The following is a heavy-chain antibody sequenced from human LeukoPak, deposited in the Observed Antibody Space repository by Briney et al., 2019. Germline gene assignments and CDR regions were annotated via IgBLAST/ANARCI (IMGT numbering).Heavy chain of an antibody. D-gene: IGHD4-23*01. J-gene: IGHJ5*02. V-gene: IGHV1-8*02. CDR1: GGTFSSYA. CDR2: MSPNSDNT. CDR3: ARDYGGSSGWFDP. Sequence: GASVKVSCKASGGTFSSYAINWVRQAPGQGLEWMGWMSPNSDNTGYAQKFQGRVTFTRDTSISTAYMELRSLTSEDTAVYYCARDYGGSSGWFDPWGQGTLVTVSS.